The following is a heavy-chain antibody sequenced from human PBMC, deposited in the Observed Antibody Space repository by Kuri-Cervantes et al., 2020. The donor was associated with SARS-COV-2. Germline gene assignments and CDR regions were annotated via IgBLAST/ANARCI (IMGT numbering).Heavy chain of an antibody. D-gene: IGHD5-12*01. CDR3: AKVRGYSGYEDY. Sequence: GGSLRLSCAASGFTVSSNYMSWVRQAPGKGLEWVSAISGSCGSTYYAAYVKGRFTITRDNSKNTLYLQMNSLRAEDTAVYYCAKVRGYSGYEDYWGQGTLVTVSS. J-gene: IGHJ4*02. CDR1: GFTVSSNY. V-gene: IGHV3-23*01. CDR2: ISGSCGST.